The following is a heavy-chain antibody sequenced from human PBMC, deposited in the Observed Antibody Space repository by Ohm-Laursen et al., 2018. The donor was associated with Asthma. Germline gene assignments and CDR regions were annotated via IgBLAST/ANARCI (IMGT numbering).Heavy chain of an antibody. D-gene: IGHD3-22*01. V-gene: IGHV3-30*07. Sequence: DSVKGRFTISRDNSKNTLYLQMNSLRAEDTAVYYCARVFDTSGFGTFDIWGQGTMVTVSS. J-gene: IGHJ3*02. CDR3: ARVFDTSGFGTFDI.